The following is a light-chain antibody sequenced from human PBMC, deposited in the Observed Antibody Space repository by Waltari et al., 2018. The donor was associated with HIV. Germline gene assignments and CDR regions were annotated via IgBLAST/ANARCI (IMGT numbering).Light chain of an antibody. V-gene: IGLV3-19*01. CDR2: GKN. CDR1: SLRSYY. J-gene: IGLJ2*01. Sequence: SSELTQDPAVSVALGQTVRITCQGDSLRSYYPNWYQQKPGQAPVLVIYGKNNRPSGIPDRFSGSSSGNTASLTITGAQAEDEADYYCNSRDSSGDVVFGGGTKLTVL. CDR3: NSRDSSGDVV.